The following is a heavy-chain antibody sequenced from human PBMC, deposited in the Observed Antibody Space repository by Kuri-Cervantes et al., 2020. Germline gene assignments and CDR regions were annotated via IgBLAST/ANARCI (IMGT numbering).Heavy chain of an antibody. J-gene: IGHJ4*02. CDR2: IPYDGSNK. CDR1: GFTFSSYA. Sequence: GGSLRLSCSASGFTFSSYAMHWVCQAPGKGLEWVAVIPYDGSNKYYADSVRGRFTISRDNSKNTLYLQMNSLRAEDTAVYDCARGPGRVGYCGGDCFRFDYWGQGTLVTVSS. D-gene: IGHD2-21*02. CDR3: ARGPGRVGYCGGDCFRFDY. V-gene: IGHV3-30-3*01.